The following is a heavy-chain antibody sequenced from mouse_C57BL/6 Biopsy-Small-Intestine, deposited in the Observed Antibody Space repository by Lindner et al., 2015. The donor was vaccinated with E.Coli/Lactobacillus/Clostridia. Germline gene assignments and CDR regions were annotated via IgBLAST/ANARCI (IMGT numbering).Heavy chain of an antibody. CDR1: GYTFTSYW. V-gene: IGHV1-5*01. D-gene: IGHD2-3*01. J-gene: IGHJ4*01. Sequence: VQLQESWDCVGQGPGASVKMSCKTSGYTFTSYWMHWVKQRPGQGLEWIGAIYPGNSDTSYDQKFKGKAKLTAVTSASTAYMELSSLTNEDSAVYYCEIYDGYPYYAMDCWGQGTSVTVSS. CDR3: EIYDGYPYYAMDC. CDR2: IYPGNSDT.